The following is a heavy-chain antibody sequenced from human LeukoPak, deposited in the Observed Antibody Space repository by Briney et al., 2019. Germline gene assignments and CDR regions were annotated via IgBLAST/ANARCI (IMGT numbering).Heavy chain of an antibody. J-gene: IGHJ3*02. CDR1: GFTFSNYW. D-gene: IGHD3-22*01. CDR3: AKADSSGYYYDI. Sequence: GGSLRLSCAASGFTFSNYWMSWVRQAPGKGLEWVSAISGSGGSTYYADSVKGRFTISRDNSKNTLYLQMNSLRAEDTAVYYCAKADSSGYYYDIWGQGTMVTVSS. V-gene: IGHV3-23*01. CDR2: ISGSGGST.